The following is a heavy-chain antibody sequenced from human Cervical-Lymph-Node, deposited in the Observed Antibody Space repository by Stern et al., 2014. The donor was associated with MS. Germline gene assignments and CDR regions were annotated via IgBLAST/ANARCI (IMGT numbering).Heavy chain of an antibody. V-gene: IGHV3-21*01. CDR1: AFSFSDYA. CDR2: ISSRGSYI. D-gene: IGHD2-2*01. CDR3: ASPGPHCTTTTSCYLAFEY. Sequence: EVQLEESGGGLVKPGGTLRLSCVASAFSFSDYAMNWVRQAPGKGLGWVASISSRGSYIYYGDSVEGRFTISRDNAKNSLYLQMETLRAEDTAVYYCASPGPHCTTTTSCYLAFEYWGQGTLVTVSS. J-gene: IGHJ4*02.